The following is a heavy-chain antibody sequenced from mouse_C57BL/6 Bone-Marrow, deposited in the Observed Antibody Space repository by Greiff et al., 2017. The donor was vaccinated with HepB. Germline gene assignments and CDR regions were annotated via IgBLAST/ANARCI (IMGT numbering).Heavy chain of an antibody. CDR2: INPSSGST. Sequence: VQLQQSGAELARPGASVKMSCKASGYTFTSYTMHWVKQRPGQGLEWIRYINPSSGSTKYNQKFKDKATLTADKSSSTAYMQLSSLTSEDSAVYYCARRVITTVVARYFDVWGTGTTVTVSS. J-gene: IGHJ1*03. V-gene: IGHV1-4*01. CDR1: GYTFTSYT. D-gene: IGHD1-1*01. CDR3: ARRVITTVVARYFDV.